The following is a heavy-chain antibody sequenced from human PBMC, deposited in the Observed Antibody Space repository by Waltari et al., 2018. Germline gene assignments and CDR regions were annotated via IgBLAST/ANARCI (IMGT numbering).Heavy chain of an antibody. V-gene: IGHV3-7*01. CDR3: ASAYDSSSFDY. Sequence: EVRLVESGGGLVQPGGSLRLSCAASGFTFSSYWMSWVRQAPGKGLGWVANIKQDGSEKYYVDSVKGRFTISRDNAKNSLYLQMNSLRAEDTAVYYCASAYDSSSFDYWGQGTLVTVSS. CDR2: IKQDGSEK. CDR1: GFTFSSYW. J-gene: IGHJ4*02. D-gene: IGHD3-22*01.